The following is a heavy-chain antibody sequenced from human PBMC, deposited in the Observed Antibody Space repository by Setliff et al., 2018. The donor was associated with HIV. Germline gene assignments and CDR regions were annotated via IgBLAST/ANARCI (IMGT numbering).Heavy chain of an antibody. J-gene: IGHJ4*02. V-gene: IGHV4-38-2*02. CDR3: VRLNTFILYTDY. Sequence: KPSETLSLTCTVSYYSIRSEYYWGWVRQPPGKGLEWIGSLYQSGSAYYNPSLKSRVTMSVDTSKDQFSLRLRSVTAADTAVYYCVRLNTFILYTDYWGQGILVTVSS. D-gene: IGHD3-16*01. CDR2: LYQSGSA. CDR1: YYSIRSEYY.